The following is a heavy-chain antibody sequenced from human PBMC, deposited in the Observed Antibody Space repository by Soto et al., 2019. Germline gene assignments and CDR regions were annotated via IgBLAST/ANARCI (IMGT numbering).Heavy chain of an antibody. CDR3: AKDIHDFWSGYYYGRSMDV. CDR2: ISYDGSNK. Sequence: QVQLVESGGGVVQPGRSLRLSCAASGFTFSSYGMHWVRQAPGKGLEWVAGISYDGSNKYYADSVKGRFTISRDNSKNTLYLQMNSLRAEDTAVYYCAKDIHDFWSGYYYGRSMDVWGQGTTVTVSS. J-gene: IGHJ6*02. V-gene: IGHV3-30*18. CDR1: GFTFSSYG. D-gene: IGHD3-3*01.